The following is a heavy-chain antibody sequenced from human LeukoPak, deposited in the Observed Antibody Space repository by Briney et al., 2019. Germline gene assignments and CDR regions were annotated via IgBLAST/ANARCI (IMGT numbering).Heavy chain of an antibody. CDR1: GFTFSTYG. J-gene: IGHJ4*02. D-gene: IGHD1-14*01. V-gene: IGHV3-7*01. CDR3: AREPHNRKDYFDY. CDR2: IKQDGSEK. Sequence: PGGSLRLSCASSGFTFSTYGMHWVRQAPGKGLEWVANIKQDGSEKYYVDSVKGRFTISRDNAKNSLYLQINSLRAEDTAVYYCAREPHNRKDYFDYWGQGTLVTVSS.